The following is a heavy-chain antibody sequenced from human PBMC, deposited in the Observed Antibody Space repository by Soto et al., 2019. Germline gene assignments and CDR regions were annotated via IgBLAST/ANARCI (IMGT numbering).Heavy chain of an antibody. CDR3: AKDLTVGARTIYYYYYGMDV. Sequence: GGSLRLSCAASGFTFSSYAMSWVRQAPGKGPEWVSAISGSGGSTYYADSVKGRFTISRDNSKNTLYLQMNSLRAEDTAVYYCAKDLTVGARTIYYYYYGMDVWGQGTTVTVSS. V-gene: IGHV3-23*01. D-gene: IGHD1-26*01. J-gene: IGHJ6*02. CDR1: GFTFSSYA. CDR2: ISGSGGST.